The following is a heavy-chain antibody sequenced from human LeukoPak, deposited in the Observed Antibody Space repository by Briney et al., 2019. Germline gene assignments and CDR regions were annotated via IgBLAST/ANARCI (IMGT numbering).Heavy chain of an antibody. CDR2: ISSSSSTI. J-gene: IGHJ5*02. V-gene: IGHV3-48*01. Sequence: QSGGSLRLSCAASGFTFSSYAMSWVRQAPGKGLEWVSYISSSSSTIYYADSVKGRFTISRDNAKNSLYLQMNSLRAEDTAVYYCARENWFDPWGQGTLVTVSS. CDR3: ARENWFDP. CDR1: GFTFSSYA.